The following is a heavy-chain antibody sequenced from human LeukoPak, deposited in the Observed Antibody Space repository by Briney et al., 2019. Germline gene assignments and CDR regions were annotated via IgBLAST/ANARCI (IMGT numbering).Heavy chain of an antibody. CDR1: GYTFTGYY. J-gene: IGHJ4*02. D-gene: IGHD3-16*01. CDR2: INPNSGGT. V-gene: IGHV1-2*02. Sequence: GASVKVSCKASGYTFTGYYMHWVRQAPGRGLEWMGWINPNSGGTNYAQKFQGRVTITADKSTSTAYMELSSLRSEDTAVYYCARDHRRGGVDYWGQGTLVTVSS. CDR3: ARDHRRGGVDY.